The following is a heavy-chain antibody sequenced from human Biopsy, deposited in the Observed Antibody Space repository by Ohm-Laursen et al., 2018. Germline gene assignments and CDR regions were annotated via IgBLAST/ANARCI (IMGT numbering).Heavy chain of an antibody. Sequence: SETLSLTCTVSGDSISSSNFYWAWIRQPPGKGLEWIGSMHNSGSTYYNPSLNSRVTLSVDMSKNQFSLKMTSMTAPDTGFYFCARGGGMNYFDPWGQGILVSVSS. CDR2: MHNSGST. D-gene: IGHD1-7*01. CDR3: ARGGGMNYFDP. V-gene: IGHV4-39*07. J-gene: IGHJ5*02. CDR1: GDSISSSNFY.